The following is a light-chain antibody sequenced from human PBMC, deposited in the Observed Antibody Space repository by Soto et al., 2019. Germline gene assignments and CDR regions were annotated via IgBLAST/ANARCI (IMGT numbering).Light chain of an antibody. CDR3: QKYDSAPT. CDR2: SAS. V-gene: IGKV1-27*01. J-gene: IGKJ1*01. Sequence: DIQMTQSPSSLSASVVYRVTITCRASRGIVNALAVYQQKPGTVPKLLIHSASTLQSGVPSRFRGSGSGTDFTLTISSLQPEDVASYYCQKYDSAPTFGPGTKVDIK. CDR1: RGIVNA.